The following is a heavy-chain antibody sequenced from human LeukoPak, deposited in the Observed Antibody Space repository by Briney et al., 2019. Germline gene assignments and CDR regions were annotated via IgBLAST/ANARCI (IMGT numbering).Heavy chain of an antibody. V-gene: IGHV4-39*01. J-gene: IGHJ4*02. D-gene: IGHD6-13*01. CDR1: GGSISSGSYY. CDR3: ARHGLAAGADY. CDR2: IYYSGST. Sequence: PSETLSLTCTVSGGSISSGSYYWGWIRQPPGKGLEWIGSIYYSGSTYYNPSLKSRVTISVDTSKNQFSLKLSSVTAADTAVFYCARHGLAAGADYWGQGTLVTVSS.